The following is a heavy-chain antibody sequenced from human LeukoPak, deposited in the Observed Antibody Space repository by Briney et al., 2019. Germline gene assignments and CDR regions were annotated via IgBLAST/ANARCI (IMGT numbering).Heavy chain of an antibody. CDR1: GGSISSSSYY. CDR2: IYYSRST. D-gene: IGHD3-22*01. CDR3: ARGPRTYYYDSSGYYLGTNYFDY. J-gene: IGHJ4*02. Sequence: SETLSLTCTVSGGSISSSSYYWGWIRQPPGKGLEWIGSIYYSRSTYYNPSLESRVTISVDTSKNQFSLKLSSVTAADTAVYYCARGPRTYYYDSSGYYLGTNYFDYWGQGTLVTVSS. V-gene: IGHV4-39*07.